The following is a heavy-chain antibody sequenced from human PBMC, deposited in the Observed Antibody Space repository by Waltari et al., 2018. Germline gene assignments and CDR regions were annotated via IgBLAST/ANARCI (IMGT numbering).Heavy chain of an antibody. CDR3: ARLVTRMGDAFDI. CDR1: GCSISSGDYY. CDR2: IYYSGST. D-gene: IGHD1-26*01. Sequence: QVQLQESGPGLVKPSQTLSLTCTVSGCSISSGDYYWSWIRQPPGKGLEWIGYIYYSGSTYYNPSLKSRVTISVDTSKNQFSLKLSSVTAADTAVYYCARLVTRMGDAFDIWGQGTMVTVSS. J-gene: IGHJ3*02. V-gene: IGHV4-30-4*08.